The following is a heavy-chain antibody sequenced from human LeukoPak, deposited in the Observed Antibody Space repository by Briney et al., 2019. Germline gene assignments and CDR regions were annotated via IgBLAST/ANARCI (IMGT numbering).Heavy chain of an antibody. J-gene: IGHJ6*03. CDR2: IYYSGST. D-gene: IGHD2-8*01. V-gene: IGHV4-59*01. Sequence: SETLSLTCTVSGGSISSYYWSWIRQPPGKGLESIGYIYYSGSTNYNPSLKSRVTISVDTSKNQFSLKLSSVTAADTAVYYCARMGVYYYYYYMDVWGKGTTVTVSS. CDR1: GGSISSYY. CDR3: ARMGVYYYYYYMDV.